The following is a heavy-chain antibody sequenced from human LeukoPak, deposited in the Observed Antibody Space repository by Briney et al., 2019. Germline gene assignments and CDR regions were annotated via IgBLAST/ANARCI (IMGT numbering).Heavy chain of an antibody. CDR3: ARGFSSGWLNWFDP. D-gene: IGHD6-19*01. Sequence: PSETLSLTCAVYGGSFSGYYWSWIRQPPGKGLEWIGEINHSGSTNYNPSLKSRVTMSVDTSKNQFSLKLSSVTAADTAVYYCARGFSSGWLNWFDPWGQGTLVTVSS. V-gene: IGHV4-34*01. CDR2: INHSGST. J-gene: IGHJ5*02. CDR1: GGSFSGYY.